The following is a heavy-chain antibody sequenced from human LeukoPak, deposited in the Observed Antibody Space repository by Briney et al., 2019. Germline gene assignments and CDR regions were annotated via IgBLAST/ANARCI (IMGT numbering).Heavy chain of an antibody. Sequence: SETLSLTCTVSGGSISSSSYYWSWIRQPPGKGLEWIGYIYYSGSTNYNPSLKSRVTISVDTSKNQFSLKLSSVTAADTAVYYCAVRRSGGTYYFDYWGQGTLVTVSS. CDR1: GGSISSSSYY. V-gene: IGHV4-61*01. J-gene: IGHJ4*02. D-gene: IGHD2-15*01. CDR2: IYYSGST. CDR3: AVRRSGGTYYFDY.